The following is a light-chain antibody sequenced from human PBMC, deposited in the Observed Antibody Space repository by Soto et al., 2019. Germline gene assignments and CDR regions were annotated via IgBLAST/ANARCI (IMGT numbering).Light chain of an antibody. CDR2: AAS. Sequence: EIVLTQSPGTLSLSPGERAILSCRASQSVTANYLAWYQHKPGQAPRLLIYAASTRATGIPDRFSGSGSGTDFTLTISRLEPEDFVVYYCQQYGSSPAYTFGQGTKLEIK. J-gene: IGKJ2*01. CDR3: QQYGSSPAYT. V-gene: IGKV3-20*01. CDR1: QSVTANY.